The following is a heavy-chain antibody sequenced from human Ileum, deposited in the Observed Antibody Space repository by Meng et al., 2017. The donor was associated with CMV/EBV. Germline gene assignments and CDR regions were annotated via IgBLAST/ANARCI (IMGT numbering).Heavy chain of an antibody. J-gene: IGHJ3*01. D-gene: IGHD2-8*02. V-gene: IGHV3-30*18. CDR3: AKDSRSTGSGAFDA. CDR1: GFAFSNYG. CDR2: ISNDGSNK. Sequence: SGFAFSNYGMQWVRQAPGKGLEWVAVISNDGSNKYYADAVKGRFTISRDNSKNTLSLQMNSLRDEDTAVYYCAKDSRSTGSGAFDAWGQGTMVTVSS.